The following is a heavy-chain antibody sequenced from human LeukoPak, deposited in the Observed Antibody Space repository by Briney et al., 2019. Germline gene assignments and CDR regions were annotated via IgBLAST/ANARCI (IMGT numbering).Heavy chain of an antibody. CDR1: GFTFSSYL. D-gene: IGHD6-13*01. CDR2: INSDGSST. Sequence: PGGSLRLSCAASGFTFSSYLMHWVRQAPGKRLVWVSLINSDGSSTSYADSVKGRFTISRDNAKNTLYLQMNSLRAEDTAVYYCAREGSSWGYNWFDPWGQGTLVTVSS. V-gene: IGHV3-74*01. J-gene: IGHJ5*02. CDR3: AREGSSWGYNWFDP.